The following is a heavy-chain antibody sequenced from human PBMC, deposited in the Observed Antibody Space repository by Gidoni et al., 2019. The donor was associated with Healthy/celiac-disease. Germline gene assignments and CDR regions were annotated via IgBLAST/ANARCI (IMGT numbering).Heavy chain of an antibody. CDR1: GFTFDDYT. CDR3: AKDDGVGYYYGMDV. Sequence: EVQLLESVGVVVQPGGSLRLSCAHSGFTFDDYTMHWVRQAPGKGLEWVSLISWDGGSTYYADSVKGRFTISRDNSKNSLYLQMNSLRTEDTALYYCAKDDGVGYYYGMDVWGQGTTVTVSS. J-gene: IGHJ6*02. D-gene: IGHD3-3*01. CDR2: ISWDGGST. V-gene: IGHV3-43*01.